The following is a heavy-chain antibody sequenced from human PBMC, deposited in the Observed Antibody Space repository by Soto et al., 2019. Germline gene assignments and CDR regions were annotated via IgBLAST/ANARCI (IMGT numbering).Heavy chain of an antibody. J-gene: IGHJ4*02. CDR2: IYYSGST. CDR1: GGSISSYN. D-gene: IGHD7-27*01. Sequence: QVQLQESGPGLVKPSETLSLTCTVSGGSISSYNWSWIRQPPGKGLEWIGYIYYSGSTNYNPSLKSRVTRSVDTSESQFALRLSSVTAADTAVYYCARRWGRTFAYWGQGTLVTVSP. V-gene: IGHV4-59*08. CDR3: ARRWGRTFAY.